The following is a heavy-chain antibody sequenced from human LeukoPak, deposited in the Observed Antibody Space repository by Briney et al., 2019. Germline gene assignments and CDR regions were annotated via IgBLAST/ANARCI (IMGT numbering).Heavy chain of an antibody. CDR2: IYHSGST. D-gene: IGHD3-9*01. CDR3: ARALLTGYYQGAFDI. Sequence: PSQTLSLTCAVSNDSISSGDYSWSWIRQPPGKGLEWIAYIYHSGSTYYNPSLKSRVTISLDKSKNQCSLNLSSVTAADTAVYYCARALLTGYYQGAFDIWGQGTMVTVSS. V-gene: IGHV4-30-2*01. CDR1: NDSISSGDYS. J-gene: IGHJ3*02.